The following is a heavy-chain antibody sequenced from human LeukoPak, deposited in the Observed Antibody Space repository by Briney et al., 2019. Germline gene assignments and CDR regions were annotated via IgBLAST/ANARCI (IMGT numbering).Heavy chain of an antibody. J-gene: IGHJ2*01. Sequence: PSETLSLTCDVSGASISATNWWTWVRLPPGKGLEWIGEVSHSETTNYSPSLKGRLKLSVDRATNQISLKLTSVTAADTAVYYCARARIHLQYFDLWGRGTLVTVSS. CDR3: ARARIHLQYFDL. V-gene: IGHV4-4*02. D-gene: IGHD5-18*01. CDR2: VSHSETT. CDR1: GASISATNW.